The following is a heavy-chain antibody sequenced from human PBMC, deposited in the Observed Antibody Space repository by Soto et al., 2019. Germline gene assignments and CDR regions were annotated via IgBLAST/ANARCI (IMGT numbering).Heavy chain of an antibody. CDR1: GGSISSGDYY. J-gene: IGHJ3*01. CDR3: VRGDPGACSSTSCSDAFDL. D-gene: IGHD2-2*01. Sequence: QVQLQESGPGLVKPSKTLSLTCPVSGGSISSGDYYWNWIRQPPGKGLGWIGGIYYSGSTYSSPSLKSRVTISVGTSKTQFSLKLSSVTAADTAVYYCVRGDPGACSSTSCSDAFDLWGRGTMVAVSS. V-gene: IGHV4-30-4*01. CDR2: IYYSGST.